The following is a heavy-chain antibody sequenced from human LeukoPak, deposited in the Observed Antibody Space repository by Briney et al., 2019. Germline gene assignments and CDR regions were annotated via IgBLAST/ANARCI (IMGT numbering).Heavy chain of an antibody. V-gene: IGHV3-30*18. J-gene: IGHJ4*02. CDR1: GFTFSSYG. CDR2: ISYDGSNK. CDR3: AKVGFGELLPDY. D-gene: IGHD3-10*01. Sequence: GRSLRLSCAASGFTFSSYGMHWVRQAPGKGLEWVAVISYDGSNKYYADSVKGRFTISRDNSKNTLYLEMNSLRADDTAVYYCAKVGFGELLPDYWGQGTLVTVSS.